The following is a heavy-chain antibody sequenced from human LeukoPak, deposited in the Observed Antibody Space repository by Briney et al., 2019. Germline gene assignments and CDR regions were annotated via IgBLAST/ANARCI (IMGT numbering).Heavy chain of an antibody. CDR3: ARDPGVGFAY. J-gene: IGHJ4*02. V-gene: IGHV4-39*07. D-gene: IGHD2-8*01. CDR1: GGSISSSSYH. CDR2: IYYSGST. Sequence: SETLSLTCTVSGGSISSSSYHWGWIRQPPGKGLEWIVSIYYSGSTYYNPSLKSRVTISVDTSKNQFSLKLSSVTAADTAVYYCARDPGVGFAYWGQGTLVTVSS.